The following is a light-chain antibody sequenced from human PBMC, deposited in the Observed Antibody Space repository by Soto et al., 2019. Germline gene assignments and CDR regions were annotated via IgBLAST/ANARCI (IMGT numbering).Light chain of an antibody. J-gene: IGKJ2*01. V-gene: IGKV1-5*01. CDR2: DAS. Sequence: DVQMTQSPSTLSASVGDRVTITCRASQSISVWLAWYQQKSGKAPKLLIYDASSLESGVPSRFSGSGSGTDFTLTISSLQPEDSATYYCQQSYSIPVTFGQGTKVDIK. CDR1: QSISVW. CDR3: QQSYSIPVT.